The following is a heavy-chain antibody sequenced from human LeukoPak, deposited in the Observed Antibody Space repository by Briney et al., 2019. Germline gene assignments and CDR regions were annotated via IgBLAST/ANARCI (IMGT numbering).Heavy chain of an antibody. D-gene: IGHD6-13*01. CDR2: IIPIFGTA. J-gene: IGHJ4*02. CDR3: ASQTGIAAAGYYFDY. CDR1: GGTFSSYA. V-gene: IGHV1-69*06. Sequence: SVKVSCKASGGTFSSYAISWVRQAPGQGLEWMGGIIPIFGTANYAQKFQGRVTITADKSTSTAYMELSSLRSEDTAVYYCASQTGIAAAGYYFDYWGQGTLVTVSS.